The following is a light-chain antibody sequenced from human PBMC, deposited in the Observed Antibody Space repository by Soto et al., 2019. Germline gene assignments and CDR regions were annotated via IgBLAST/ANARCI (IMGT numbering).Light chain of an antibody. V-gene: IGKV3-11*01. J-gene: IGKJ4*02. CDR3: QQRSNWPG. Sequence: EIVLTQSPATLSLSPGERATLSCRASQGVSSYLAWYQQKPGQAPRLLIYDASNRATGIPARFSGSGSGTDFTLTMSSLEPEDFAVYYCQQRSNWPGFGGGTKVEIK. CDR1: QGVSSY. CDR2: DAS.